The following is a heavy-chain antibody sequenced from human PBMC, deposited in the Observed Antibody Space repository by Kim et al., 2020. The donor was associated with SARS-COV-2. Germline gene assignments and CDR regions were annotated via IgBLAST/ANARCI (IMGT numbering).Heavy chain of an antibody. CDR3: ARSGRYGDYGY. V-gene: IGHV3-72*01. CDR2: IRNKANSYTT. Sequence: GSLRLSCAASGFTFSDHYMDWVRQAPGKGLEWVGRIRNKANSYTTEYAASVKGRFTISRDDSKNSLFLQMSSLKTEDTAVYYCARSGRYGDYGYWGQGTMVTVSS. CDR1: GFTFSDHY. J-gene: IGHJ4*02. D-gene: IGHD4-17*01.